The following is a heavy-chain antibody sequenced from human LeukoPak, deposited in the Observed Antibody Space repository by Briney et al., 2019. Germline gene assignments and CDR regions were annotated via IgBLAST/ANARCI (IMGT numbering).Heavy chain of an antibody. CDR1: GGSISSGSYY. CDR3: ARGHGDIVATILEANYYYYMDV. D-gene: IGHD5-12*01. V-gene: IGHV4-61*01. Sequence: SETLSLTCTVSGGSISSGSYYWSWIRQPPGKGLEWIGYIYYSGSTNYNPSLKSRVTISVHTSKNQFSLKLSSVTAADTAVYYCARGHGDIVATILEANYYYYMDVWGKGTTVTISS. CDR2: IYYSGST. J-gene: IGHJ6*03.